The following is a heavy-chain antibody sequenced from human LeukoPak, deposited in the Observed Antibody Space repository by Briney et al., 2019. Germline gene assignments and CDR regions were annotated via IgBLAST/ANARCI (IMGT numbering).Heavy chain of an antibody. CDR3: ARLMDDSSGYFPDAFDI. V-gene: IGHV3-66*04. CDR2: IYSGGST. Sequence: PGESLRLSCAASGFTFSSYGMIWVRQAPGKGLVWVSIIYSGGSTYYADSVKGRFTISRDISKNTLHLQMNSLRAEDTAVYYCARLMDDSSGYFPDAFDIWGQGTMVTVSS. CDR1: GFTFSSYG. J-gene: IGHJ3*02. D-gene: IGHD3-22*01.